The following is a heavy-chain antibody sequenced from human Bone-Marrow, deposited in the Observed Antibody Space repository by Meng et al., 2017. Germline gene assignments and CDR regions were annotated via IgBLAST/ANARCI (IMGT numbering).Heavy chain of an antibody. CDR1: GGSISSSSYY. V-gene: IGHV4-39*07. J-gene: IGHJ5*02. Sequence: RQLQGAGPGVVKPWGTLSLTCTVSGGSISSSSYYWGWIRQPPGKGLEWIGSIYYSGSTYYNPSLKSRVTISVDTSKNQFSLKLSSVTAADTAVYYCARDCPSPFRWFDPWGQGTLVTVSS. CDR2: IYYSGST. CDR3: ARDCPSPFRWFDP.